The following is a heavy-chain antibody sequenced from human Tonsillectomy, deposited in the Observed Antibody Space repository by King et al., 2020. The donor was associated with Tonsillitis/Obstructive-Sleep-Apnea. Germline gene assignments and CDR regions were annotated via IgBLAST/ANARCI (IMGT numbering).Heavy chain of an antibody. Sequence: VQLVESGGGLVQPGGSLRLSCAGSGFTFSSYAMSWVRQAPGKGLEWVSGISGSGGSTYYADSVKGRFTISRDNSKNTLYLQMNSLRADDSAVYYCARTRGDGYTVGGFFDPWGQGTLVTVSS. D-gene: IGHD5-24*01. CDR3: ARTRGDGYTVGGFFDP. CDR2: ISGSGGST. CDR1: GFTFSSYA. V-gene: IGHV3-23*04. J-gene: IGHJ5*02.